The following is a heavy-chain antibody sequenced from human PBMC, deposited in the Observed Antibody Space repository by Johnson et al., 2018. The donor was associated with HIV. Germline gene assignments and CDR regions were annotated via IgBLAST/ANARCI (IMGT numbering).Heavy chain of an antibody. D-gene: IGHD5-12*01. CDR2: ISGSGGST. Sequence: VQLVESGGGVVQPGRSLRLSCAASGFTFSSYAMSWVRQAPGKGLEWVSAISGSGGSTYYPGAVKGRFTISRENAKNSLYLQMNSLRAEDTALYHCAKDMSGYDDAFDIWGQGTMVTVSS. V-gene: IGHV3-23*04. CDR1: GFTFSSYA. CDR3: AKDMSGYDDAFDI. J-gene: IGHJ3*02.